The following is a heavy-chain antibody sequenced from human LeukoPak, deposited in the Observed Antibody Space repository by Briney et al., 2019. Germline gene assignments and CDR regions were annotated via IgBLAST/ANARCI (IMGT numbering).Heavy chain of an antibody. Sequence: SETLSLTCTVSGGSISSYYWSWIRQPPGKGLEWIGYIYYSGSTNYNPSLKSRVTISVDTSKNQFSLKLSSVTAADTAVYYCARFNLYSRNWFDPWGQGTLVTVSS. CDR1: GGSISSYY. J-gene: IGHJ5*02. V-gene: IGHV4-59*08. D-gene: IGHD6-13*01. CDR3: ARFNLYSRNWFDP. CDR2: IYYSGST.